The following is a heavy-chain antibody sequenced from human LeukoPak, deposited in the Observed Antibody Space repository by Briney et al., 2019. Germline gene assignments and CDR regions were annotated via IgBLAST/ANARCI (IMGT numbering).Heavy chain of an antibody. Sequence: GGSLRLSCAASGFTFSSYGMHWVRQASGKGLEWVAVIWYDGSNKYYADSVKGRFTISRDNSKNTLYLQMNSLRAEDTAVYYCARDADLQGYSSSVFDYWGQGTLVTVSS. CDR3: ARDADLQGYSSSVFDY. J-gene: IGHJ4*02. V-gene: IGHV3-33*01. D-gene: IGHD6-6*01. CDR1: GFTFSSYG. CDR2: IWYDGSNK.